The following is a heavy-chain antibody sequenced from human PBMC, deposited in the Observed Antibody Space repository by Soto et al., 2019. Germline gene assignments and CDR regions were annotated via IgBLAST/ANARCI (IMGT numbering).Heavy chain of an antibody. CDR3: ARDRGQLGGGGSCYFDY. V-gene: IGHV1-2*04. D-gene: IGHD2-15*01. Sequence: ASVKVSCKASGYTFTGYYMHWVRQAPGQGLEWMGWINPNSGGTNYAQKFQGWVTMTRDTSISTAYMELSRLRSDDTAVYYCARDRGQLGGGGSCYFDYWGQGTLVTVSS. CDR2: INPNSGGT. CDR1: GYTFTGYY. J-gene: IGHJ4*02.